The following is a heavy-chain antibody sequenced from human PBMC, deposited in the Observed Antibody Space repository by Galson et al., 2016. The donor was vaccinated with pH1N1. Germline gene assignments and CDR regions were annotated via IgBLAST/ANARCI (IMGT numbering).Heavy chain of an antibody. D-gene: IGHD3-10*01. V-gene: IGHV4-61*02. CDR1: GGSISSGSYY. CDR3: ARDRVALTGIFDY. J-gene: IGHJ4*02. CDR2: LYTSGST. Sequence: TLSLTCTVSGGSISSGSYYWNWIRQPAGEGLEWIGRLYTSGSTTYNPSLKSRVTMSVDTSKNQFSLRLTSVTAADTAVYYCARDRVALTGIFDYWSQGTLVTVSS.